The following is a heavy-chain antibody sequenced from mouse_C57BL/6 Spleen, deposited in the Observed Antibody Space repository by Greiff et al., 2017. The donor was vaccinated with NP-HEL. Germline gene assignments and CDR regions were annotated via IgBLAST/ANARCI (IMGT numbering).Heavy chain of an antibody. J-gene: IGHJ4*01. CDR2: INPNNGGT. CDR3: ARPNLPYYAMDY. CDR1: GYTFTDYY. Sequence: VQLQQSGPELVKPGASVKISCKASGYTFTDYYMNWVKQSHGKSLEWIGDINPNNGGTSYNQKFKGKATLTVDKSSSTAYMELRSLTSEDSAVYYCARPNLPYYAMDYWGQGTSVTVSS. V-gene: IGHV1-26*01. D-gene: IGHD4-1*02.